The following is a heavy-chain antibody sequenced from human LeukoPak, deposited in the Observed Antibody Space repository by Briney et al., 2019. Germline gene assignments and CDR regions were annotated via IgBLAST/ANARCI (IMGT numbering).Heavy chain of an antibody. CDR1: GGSFSGYY. V-gene: IGHV4-34*01. Sequence: SETLSLTCAVYGGSFSGYYWSWIRQPPGKGLEWIGEINHSGSTNYNPSLKSRVTISVDTSKNQSSLKLSSVTAADTAVYYCARLGRVATFRAKPSIAARMYYFDYWGQGTLVTVSS. D-gene: IGHD6-6*01. CDR2: INHSGST. CDR3: ARLGRVATFRAKPSIAARMYYFDY. J-gene: IGHJ4*02.